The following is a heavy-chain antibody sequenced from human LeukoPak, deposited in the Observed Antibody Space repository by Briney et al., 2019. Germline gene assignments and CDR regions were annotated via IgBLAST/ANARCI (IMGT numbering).Heavy chain of an antibody. CDR1: GFTFSSYG. CDR2: ISGSTGRT. J-gene: IGHJ4*02. Sequence: GGSLRLSCAASGFTFSSYGMSWVRQAPGKGLEWVSAISGSTGRTYYADSVKGRFTISRDNSKNTLYLQMNNLRAEDTAVYYCAPRVVGSAPFDYWGQGTLVTVSS. V-gene: IGHV3-23*01. D-gene: IGHD2-15*01. CDR3: APRVVGSAPFDY.